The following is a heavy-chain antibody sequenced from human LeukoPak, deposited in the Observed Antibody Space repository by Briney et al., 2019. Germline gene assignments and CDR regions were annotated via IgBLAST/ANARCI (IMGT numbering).Heavy chain of an antibody. V-gene: IGHV4-4*09. Sequence: SETLSLTCTVSGGSISSYYWSWIRQPPGKGLEWIGYIYTSGSTNYNPSLKSRVTISVDTSKNQFSLKLSSVTAADTAVYYCARAVYDYYYYYYMDVWGKGTTVTVSS. CDR2: IYTSGST. J-gene: IGHJ6*03. CDR3: ARAVYDYYYYYYMDV. D-gene: IGHD2/OR15-2a*01. CDR1: GGSISSYY.